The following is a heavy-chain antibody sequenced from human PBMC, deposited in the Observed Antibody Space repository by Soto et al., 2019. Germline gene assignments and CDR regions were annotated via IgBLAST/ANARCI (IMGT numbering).Heavy chain of an antibody. D-gene: IGHD2-15*01. Sequence: GGSLRLSCAASGFTFSSYAMSWVRPAPGKGLEWVSAISGSGGSTYYADSVKGRFTISRDNSKNTLYLQMNSLRAEDTAVYYCAKNWDIVVVVAATTCDYWGRGTLVTVSS. V-gene: IGHV3-23*01. CDR2: ISGSGGST. J-gene: IGHJ4*02. CDR1: GFTFSSYA. CDR3: AKNWDIVVVVAATTCDY.